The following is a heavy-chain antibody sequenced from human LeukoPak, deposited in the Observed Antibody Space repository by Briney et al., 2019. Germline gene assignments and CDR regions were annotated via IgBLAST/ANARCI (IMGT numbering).Heavy chain of an antibody. J-gene: IGHJ2*01. D-gene: IGHD6-13*01. Sequence: ASVKVSCKASGYTFTSYDINWVRQATGQGLEWMGWMNPNSGNTGYAQKFRGRVTMTRNTSISTAYMELSSLRSEDTAVYYCARGLGSFGYSWYFDLWGRGTLVTVSS. CDR1: GYTFTSYD. V-gene: IGHV1-8*01. CDR3: ARGLGSFGYSWYFDL. CDR2: MNPNSGNT.